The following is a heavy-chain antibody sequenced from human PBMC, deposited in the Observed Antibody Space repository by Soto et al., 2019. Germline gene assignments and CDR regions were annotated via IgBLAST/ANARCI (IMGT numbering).Heavy chain of an antibody. V-gene: IGHV3-30*01. CDR3: AREVLWSRYFDY. D-gene: IGHD3-10*01. Sequence: DSVKGRFTISRDNSQNTLYLQMNSLRPEDTGVYYCAREVLWSRYFDYWGQVTLVTVSS. J-gene: IGHJ4*02.